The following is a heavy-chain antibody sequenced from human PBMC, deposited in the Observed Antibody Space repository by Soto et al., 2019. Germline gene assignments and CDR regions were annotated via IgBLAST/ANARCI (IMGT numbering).Heavy chain of an antibody. J-gene: IGHJ6*03. CDR3: ARGYSSGWYLPNYYYYMDV. Sequence: ASVKVSCKASGYTFTSYDINWVRQATGQGLEWMGWMNPNSGNTGYAQKFQGRVTMTRNTSISTAYMELSSLRSEDTAVYYFARGYSSGWYLPNYYYYMDVWGKATTVTVCS. D-gene: IGHD6-19*01. CDR2: MNPNSGNT. V-gene: IGHV1-8*01. CDR1: GYTFTSYD.